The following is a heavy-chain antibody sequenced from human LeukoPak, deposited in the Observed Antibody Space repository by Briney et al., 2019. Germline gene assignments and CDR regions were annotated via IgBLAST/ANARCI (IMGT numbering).Heavy chain of an antibody. CDR2: INSDGSST. CDR3: FQSGGMDV. V-gene: IGHV3-74*01. J-gene: IGHJ6*02. CDR1: GFTFSRFS. Sequence: GGSLRLSCAATGFTFSRFSMHWVREAPGKGLVWVSRINSDGSSTNYADSVKGRFTISRDNAKNTLYLQMNSLRAEDTAVYYCFQSGGMDVWGQGTTVTASS.